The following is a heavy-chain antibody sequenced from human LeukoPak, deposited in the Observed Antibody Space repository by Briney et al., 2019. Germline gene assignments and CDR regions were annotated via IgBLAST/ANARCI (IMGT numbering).Heavy chain of an antibody. V-gene: IGHV3-21*01. CDR1: GFIVSNSY. Sequence: KAGGSLRLSCAASGFIVSNSYMSWVCQAPGKGLEWVSSITSSRSYMYYADSVKGRFTISRDNAKNSLYLQMNSLRAEDTAVYYCASTLDLDYWGQGTLVTVSS. CDR2: ITSSRSYM. CDR3: ASTLDLDY. J-gene: IGHJ4*02.